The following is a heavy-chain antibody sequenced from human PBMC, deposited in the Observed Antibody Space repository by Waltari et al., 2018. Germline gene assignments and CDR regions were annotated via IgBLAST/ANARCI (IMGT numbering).Heavy chain of an antibody. CDR2: MSYLGAT. D-gene: IGHD5-12*01. V-gene: IGHV4-39*01. Sequence: QLQLQESGPGLVKPSETLSLTSSVSGGSITNTKHHWGWIRQPPGQGLEWIGTMSYLGATYSSPSLKSRVTISRDTSTNQLSLKLGSVTAADTAMYYCATYIGASVGTAAFDVWGQGTMVTVSS. CDR1: GGSITNTKHH. J-gene: IGHJ3*01. CDR3: ATYIGASVGTAAFDV.